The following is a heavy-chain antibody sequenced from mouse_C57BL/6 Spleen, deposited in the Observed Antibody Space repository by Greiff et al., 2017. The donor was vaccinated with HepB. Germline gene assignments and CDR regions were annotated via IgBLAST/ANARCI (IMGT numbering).Heavy chain of an antibody. CDR3: ARDLLRYFDV. Sequence: DVMLVESGGGLVKPGGSLKLSCAASGFTFSSYAMSWVRQTPEKRLEWVATISDGGSYTYYPDNVKGRFTISRDNAKNNRYLQMSHLKSEDTSMYYCARDLLRYFDVWGTGTTVTVSS. CDR1: GFTFSSYA. V-gene: IGHV5-4*01. J-gene: IGHJ1*03. CDR2: ISDGGSYT. D-gene: IGHD6-2*01.